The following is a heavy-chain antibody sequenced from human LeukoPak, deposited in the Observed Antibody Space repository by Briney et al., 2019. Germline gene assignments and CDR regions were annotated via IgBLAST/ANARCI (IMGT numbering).Heavy chain of an antibody. J-gene: IGHJ4*02. V-gene: IGHV3-7*01. CDR3: ARDLNWETY. CDR2: IKTDGSQI. CDR1: GFIFSNYG. Sequence: GGSLRLSCVASGFIFSNYGMHWARQAPGKGLEWVANIKTDGSQIYYVDSVKGRFTISRDNAKNSLYLQMNSLRAEDTAVYYCARDLNWETYWGQGTLVSVSS. D-gene: IGHD7-27*01.